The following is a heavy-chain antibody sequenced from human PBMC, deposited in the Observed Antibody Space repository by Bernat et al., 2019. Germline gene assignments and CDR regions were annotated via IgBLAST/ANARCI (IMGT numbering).Heavy chain of an antibody. CDR1: GFSLSTSGVG. Sequence: QITLKESGPTLVKPTQTLTLTCTFSGFSLSTSGVGVGWIRQPPGKALEWLALIYWDDDKRYSPSLKSRLTITKDTSKNQVVLTLTNMDPVDTATYYCARGDTAMVTFDYWGQGTLVTVSS. CDR2: IYWDDDK. D-gene: IGHD5-18*01. V-gene: IGHV2-5*02. J-gene: IGHJ4*02. CDR3: ARGDTAMVTFDY.